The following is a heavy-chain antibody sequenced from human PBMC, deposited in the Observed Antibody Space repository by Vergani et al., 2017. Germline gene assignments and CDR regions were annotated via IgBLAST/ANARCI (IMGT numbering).Heavy chain of an antibody. Sequence: QVQLVESGGGVVQPGRSLRLSCAASGFTFSSYGMHWVRQAPGKGLEWVAVIWYDGSNKYYADSVKGRFTISRDNSKNTLYLQMNSLRAEDTAVYYCARDGGGHYGSVLYAFDIWGQVTMVTVSS. CDR1: GFTFSSYG. CDR3: ARDGGGHYGSVLYAFDI. V-gene: IGHV3-33*01. D-gene: IGHD3-10*01. J-gene: IGHJ3*02. CDR2: IWYDGSNK.